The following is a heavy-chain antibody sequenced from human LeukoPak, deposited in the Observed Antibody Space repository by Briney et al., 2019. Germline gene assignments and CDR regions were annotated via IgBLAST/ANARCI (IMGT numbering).Heavy chain of an antibody. CDR2: IHYPEST. CDR1: GFSISSGYC. D-gene: IGHD6-13*01. CDR3: ARGRGRQVGTRWHPDTHHDY. J-gene: IGHJ4*02. Sequence: SETLSLTCAVSGFSISSGYCWGWIRRPPGKGLEWIGTIHYPESTYYNPSLNSRLTISIDTSKNHFSLKLSSVTAADTALYYCARGRGRQVGTRWHPDTHHDYWGQGILVTVSS. V-gene: IGHV4-38-2*01.